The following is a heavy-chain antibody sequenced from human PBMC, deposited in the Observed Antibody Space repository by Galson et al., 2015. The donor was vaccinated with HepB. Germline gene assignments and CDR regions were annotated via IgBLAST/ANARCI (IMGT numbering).Heavy chain of an antibody. CDR2: INPNSGGT. V-gene: IGHV1-2*06. CDR1: GYTFTGYY. CDR3: ARGGYCTGGVCYAYNWFDP. J-gene: IGHJ5*02. D-gene: IGHD2-8*02. Sequence: SVKVSCKASGYTFTGYYMHWVRQAPGQGLEWRGRINPNSGGTNYAQKFQGRVTMTRDTSISTAYMELSRLRSDDTAVYYCARGGYCTGGVCYAYNWFDPWGQGTLVTVSS.